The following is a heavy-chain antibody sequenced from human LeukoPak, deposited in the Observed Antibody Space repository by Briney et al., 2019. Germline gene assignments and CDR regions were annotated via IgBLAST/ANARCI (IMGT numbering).Heavy chain of an antibody. J-gene: IGHJ5*02. CDR2: IYYSGST. Sequence: SETLSHTCTVSGGSISSSSYYWGWIRQPPGKGLEWTGSIYYSGSTYYNPSLKSRVTISVDTSKNQFSLKLSSVTAADTAVYYCARLWGYCSSTSCYYNWFDPWGQGTLVTVSS. CDR1: GGSISSSSYY. CDR3: ARLWGYCSSTSCYYNWFDP. V-gene: IGHV4-39*01. D-gene: IGHD2-2*01.